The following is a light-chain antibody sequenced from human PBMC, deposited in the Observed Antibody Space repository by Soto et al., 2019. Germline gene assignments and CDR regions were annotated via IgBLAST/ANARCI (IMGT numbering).Light chain of an antibody. CDR1: QSVSNNY. V-gene: IGKV3-20*01. CDR3: QQYGTSPRM. J-gene: IGKJ1*01. Sequence: EIVLTQSPGTLSLSPGDTAAPSCRASQSVSNNYLAWYQQKPGQAPRLLIYGASSRATGIPDRFSGSASGTDFTLTISRLEPEDFAVYYCQQYGTSPRMFGQGTKVDIK. CDR2: GAS.